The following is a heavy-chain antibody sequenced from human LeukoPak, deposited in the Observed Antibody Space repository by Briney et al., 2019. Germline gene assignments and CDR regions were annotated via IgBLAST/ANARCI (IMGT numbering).Heavy chain of an antibody. CDR3: ARDGVAAAGTGANYGMDV. CDR2: IYYSGST. V-gene: IGHV4-59*01. Sequence: SETLSLTCAVSGDPISNYYWSWIRQPPGKGLEWIGYIYYSGSTNYNPSLKSRVTISVDTSKNQFSLKLSSVTAADTAVYYCARDGVAAAGTGANYGMDVWGQGTTVTVSS. D-gene: IGHD6-13*01. J-gene: IGHJ6*02. CDR1: GDPISNYY.